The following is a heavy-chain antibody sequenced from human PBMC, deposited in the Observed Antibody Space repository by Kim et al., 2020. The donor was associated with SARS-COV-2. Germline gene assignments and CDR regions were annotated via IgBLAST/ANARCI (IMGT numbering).Heavy chain of an antibody. CDR1: GFTFSSYA. CDR3: ERVKYGSGTSYDY. V-gene: IGHV3-30*04. J-gene: IGHJ4*02. D-gene: IGHD3-10*01. CDR2: ISYDGSNK. Sequence: GGSLRLSCAASGFTFSSYAMHWVRQAPGKGLEWVAVISYDGSNKYYADSVKGRFTISRDNSKNTRYLQMNSLRAEDTAVYYCERVKYGSGTSYDYWGQGTLVTVSS.